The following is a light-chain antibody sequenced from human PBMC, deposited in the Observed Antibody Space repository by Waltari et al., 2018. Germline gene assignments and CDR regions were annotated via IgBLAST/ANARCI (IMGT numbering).Light chain of an antibody. V-gene: IGKV4-1*01. CDR1: QSVFYSSNNKNY. Sequence: DIVMTQSPDSLAVSLGERATINCKSSQSVFYSSNNKNYLAWYQQKPGQPPSLVSYWASTRESWVPDRFSGSESGTDFTLTISSLQAEDVAVYYCQQYYTTPYTFGQGTKLEIK. J-gene: IGKJ2*01. CDR3: QQYYTTPYT. CDR2: WAS.